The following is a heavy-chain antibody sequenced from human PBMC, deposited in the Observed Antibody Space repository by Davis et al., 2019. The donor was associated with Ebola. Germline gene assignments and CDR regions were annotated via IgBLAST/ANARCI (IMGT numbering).Heavy chain of an antibody. D-gene: IGHD5-12*01. CDR2: TYYYRSKLYI. Sequence: PSETLSLTCALSGATVSGNNGAWNWIRQSPSRGLEWLGRTYYYRSKLYIDYAESVKSRIIINPDTSKNQSSLQVNSVTPEDTAVYYCARGWLRSKFDYWGRVTLVTVSS. J-gene: IGHJ4*02. CDR3: ARGWLRSKFDY. V-gene: IGHV6-1*01. CDR1: GATVSGNNGA.